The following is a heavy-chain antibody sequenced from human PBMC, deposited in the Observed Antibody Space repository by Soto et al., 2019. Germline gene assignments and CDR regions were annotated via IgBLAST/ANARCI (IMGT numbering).Heavy chain of an antibody. CDR3: TSLYYGH. CDR2: IKSKTDGGTT. Sequence: LRRSCAASEFTFTYAWMSWVRQAPGKGLEWVGRIKSKTDGGTTDYAAPVKGRFTISRDESQNTLYLQMNSLKTEDTAVYYCTSLYYGHWGQGTMVTVYS. CDR1: EFTFTYAW. V-gene: IGHV3-15*01. D-gene: IGHD3-16*02. J-gene: IGHJ4*02.